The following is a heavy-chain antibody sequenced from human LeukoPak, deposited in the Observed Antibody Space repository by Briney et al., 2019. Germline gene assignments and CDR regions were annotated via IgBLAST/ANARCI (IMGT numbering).Heavy chain of an antibody. CDR1: GFTFSSYW. Sequence: GGSLRLSCAASGFTFSSYWMHWVRQAPGKGLVWVSRINTDGSSSSYADSGKGRFTISRDNAKNTLYLQMNSLRAEDTAVYYCARAPGYYDSAKNWFDPWGQGTLVTVSS. D-gene: IGHD3-22*01. J-gene: IGHJ5*02. CDR3: ARAPGYYDSAKNWFDP. V-gene: IGHV3-74*01. CDR2: INTDGSSS.